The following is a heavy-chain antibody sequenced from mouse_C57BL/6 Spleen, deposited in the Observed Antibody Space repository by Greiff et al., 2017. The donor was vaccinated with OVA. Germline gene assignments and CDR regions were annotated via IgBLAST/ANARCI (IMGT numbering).Heavy chain of an antibody. CDR1: GFSFNTYA. V-gene: IGHV10-1*01. Sequence: EVQGVESGGGLVQPKGSLKLSCAASGFSFNTYAMNWVRQAPGKGLEWVARIRSKSNNYATYYADSVKDRFTISRDDSESMLYLQMNNLKTEDTAMYYCVRHGTGTDYRGQGTTLTVSS. D-gene: IGHD4-1*01. J-gene: IGHJ2*01. CDR3: VRHGTGTDY. CDR2: IRSKSNNYAT.